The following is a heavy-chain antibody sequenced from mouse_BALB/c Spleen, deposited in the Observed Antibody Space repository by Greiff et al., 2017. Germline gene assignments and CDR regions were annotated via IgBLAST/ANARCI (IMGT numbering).Heavy chain of an antibody. CDR3: TRKDRNYAMDY. Sequence: QVQLQQSGAELARPGASVKMSCKASGYTFTSYTMHWVKQRPGQGLEWIGYINPSSGYTNYNQKFKDKATLTADKSSSTAYMQLSSLTSEDSAVYYCTRKDRNYAMDYWGQGTSVTVSS. V-gene: IGHV1-4*01. D-gene: IGHD2-14*01. CDR1: GYTFTSYT. J-gene: IGHJ4*01. CDR2: INPSSGYT.